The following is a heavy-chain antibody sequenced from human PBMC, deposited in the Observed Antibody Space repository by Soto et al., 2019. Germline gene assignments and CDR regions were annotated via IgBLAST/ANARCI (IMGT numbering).Heavy chain of an antibody. D-gene: IGHD1-26*01. Sequence: GSLRLSCVTYGLTFTDYWMSWVRQAPGKGLEWVANIKQDESEKNYLDSVKGRFTISRDNAKNSLYLQMNSLRAEDTAVYYCASDRFRGTYYLRGVTYFVEEWGQGA. CDR1: GLTFTDYW. CDR3: ASDRFRGTYYLRGVTYFVEE. CDR2: IKQDESEK. J-gene: IGHJ4*02. V-gene: IGHV3-7*03.